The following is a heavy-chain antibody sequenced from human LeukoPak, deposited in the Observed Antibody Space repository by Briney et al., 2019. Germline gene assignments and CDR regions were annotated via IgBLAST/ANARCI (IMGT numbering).Heavy chain of an antibody. CDR2: ISSSGSTI. D-gene: IGHD3-9*01. Sequence: EGSLRLSCAASGFTFSSYEMNWVRQAPGKGLEWVSYISSSGSTIYYADSVKGRFTISRDNAKNSLYLQMNSLRAEDTAVYYCARVGYDILTGYYSPHPDYAFDIWGQGTMVTVSS. CDR3: ARVGYDILTGYYSPHPDYAFDI. J-gene: IGHJ3*02. CDR1: GFTFSSYE. V-gene: IGHV3-48*03.